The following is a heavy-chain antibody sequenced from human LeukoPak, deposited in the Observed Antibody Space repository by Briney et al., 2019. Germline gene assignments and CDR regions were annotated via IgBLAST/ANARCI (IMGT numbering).Heavy chain of an antibody. D-gene: IGHD3-22*01. J-gene: IGHJ4*02. CDR3: ARENRREYYYDSSGYEG. V-gene: IGHV1-2*02. CDR2: INPNSGGT. CDR1: GYTFTSYY. Sequence: ASVKVSCKASGYTFTSYYIHWVRQAPGQGLEWMGWINPNSGGTNYAQKFQGRVTMTRDTSISTAYMELSRLRSDDTAVYYCARENRREYYYDSSGYEGWGQGTLVTVSS.